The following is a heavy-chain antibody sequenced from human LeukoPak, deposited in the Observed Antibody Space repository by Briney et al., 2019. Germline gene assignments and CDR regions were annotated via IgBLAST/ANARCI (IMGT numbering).Heavy chain of an antibody. CDR2: MNPNSGNT. CDR1: GYTFTSYD. Sequence: ASVKVSCKASGYTFTSYDINWVRQATGQGLEWMGWMNPNSGNTGYAQKFQGRVTITRNTSISTAYMELSSLRSEDTAVYYCARVGTVAGTFIFRYWGQGTLATVSS. J-gene: IGHJ4*02. D-gene: IGHD6-19*01. V-gene: IGHV1-8*03. CDR3: ARVGTVAGTFIFRY.